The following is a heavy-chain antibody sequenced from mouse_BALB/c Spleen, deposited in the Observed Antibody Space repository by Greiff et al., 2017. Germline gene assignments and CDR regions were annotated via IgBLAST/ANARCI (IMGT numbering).Heavy chain of an antibody. Sequence: VKLVESGPGLVAPSQSLSITCTVSGFSLTSYGVHWVRQPPGKGLEWLGVIWAGGSTNYNSALMSRLSISKDNSKSQVFLKMNSLQTDDTAMYYCARDGNYFFFDYWGQGTTLTVSS. J-gene: IGHJ2*01. D-gene: IGHD2-1*01. CDR1: GFSLTSYG. CDR2: IWAGGST. V-gene: IGHV2-9*02. CDR3: ARDGNYFFFDY.